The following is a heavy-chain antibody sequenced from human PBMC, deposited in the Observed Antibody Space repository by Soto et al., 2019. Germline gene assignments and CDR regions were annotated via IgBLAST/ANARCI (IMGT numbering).Heavy chain of an antibody. Sequence: GGSLRLSCAASGFTFSSYSMNWVRQAPGKGLEWVSSISSSSSYIYYADSVKGRFTISRDNAKNSLYLQMNSLRAEDTAVYYCARAYLGEFPARYMDVWGKGTTVTVSS. D-gene: IGHD3-16*01. V-gene: IGHV3-21*01. CDR2: ISSSSSYI. CDR3: ARAYLGEFPARYMDV. J-gene: IGHJ6*03. CDR1: GFTFSSYS.